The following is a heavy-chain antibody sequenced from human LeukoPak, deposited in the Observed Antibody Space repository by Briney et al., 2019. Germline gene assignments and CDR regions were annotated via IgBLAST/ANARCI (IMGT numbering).Heavy chain of an antibody. CDR2: IYYSGST. CDR1: GGSISSYY. CDR3: ARGSGLLWYFDL. J-gene: IGHJ2*01. V-gene: IGHV4-59*01. Sequence: SETLSLTCTVAGGSISSYYWSWIRQPPGKGLEWIGYIYYSGSTNYNPSLKSRVTISVDTSKNQFSLKLSSVTAADTAVYYCARGSGLLWYFDLWGRGTLVTVSS.